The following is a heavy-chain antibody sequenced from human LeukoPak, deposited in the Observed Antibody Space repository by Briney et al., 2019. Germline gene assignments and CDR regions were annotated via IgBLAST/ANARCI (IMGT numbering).Heavy chain of an antibody. V-gene: IGHV1-2*02. D-gene: IGHD3-10*01. CDR1: GYTFTGYY. CDR2: INPNSGGT. CDR3: ARAIITSQYI. Sequence: GASVKLSCTASGYTFTGYYMHWVRHAPGQGLEWMGWINPNSGGTNYAQKFQGRVTMTRDTSISTAYMELSRLRSDDTAVYYCARAIITSQYIWGQGTLVTVSS. J-gene: IGHJ4*02.